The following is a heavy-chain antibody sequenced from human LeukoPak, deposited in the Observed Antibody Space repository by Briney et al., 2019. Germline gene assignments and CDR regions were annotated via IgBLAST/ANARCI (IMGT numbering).Heavy chain of an antibody. V-gene: IGHV3-48*03. CDR3: ARDRLYLMVYAIEGDGMDV. CDR2: ISSSGSTL. CDR1: GFTFSSYE. J-gene: IGHJ6*02. D-gene: IGHD2-8*01. Sequence: GGSLSLSCAASGFTFSSYEMNWVRQAPAKGLEWVSYISSSGSTLYYADSVKGRFTICRDNAKNSLYLQMNSLRAEDTAVYYCARDRLYLMVYAIEGDGMDVWGQGTTVTVSS.